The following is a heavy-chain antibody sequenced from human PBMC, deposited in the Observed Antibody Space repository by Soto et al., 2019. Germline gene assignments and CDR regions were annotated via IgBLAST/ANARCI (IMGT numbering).Heavy chain of an antibody. J-gene: IGHJ3*02. CDR1: GYTFTGYY. V-gene: IGHV1-2*04. CDR2: INPNSGGT. D-gene: IGHD1-26*01. CDR3: AREGWEPGRDAFDI. Sequence: ASVKVSCKASGYTFTGYYMHWVRQAPGQGLEWMGWINPNSGGTNYAQKFQGWVTMTRDTSISTAYMELSRLRSDDTAVYYCAREGWEPGRDAFDIWGQGTMVTVSS.